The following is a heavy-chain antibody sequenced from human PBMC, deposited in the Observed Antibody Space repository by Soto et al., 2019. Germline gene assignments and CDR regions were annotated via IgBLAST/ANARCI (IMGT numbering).Heavy chain of an antibody. J-gene: IGHJ4*02. CDR2: IKRKIDGETT. CDR3: TIGKGITEFDY. V-gene: IGHV3-15*01. D-gene: IGHD3-16*01. Sequence: RVSCVFSCFTLSVAWMTLVRQSPGKGLEWVGRIKRKIDGETTDYASPVKGIFTISRDDSKSTLYLQMNSLRTEDTAMYYCTIGKGITEFDYWGQGALVTGSS. CDR1: CFTLSVAW.